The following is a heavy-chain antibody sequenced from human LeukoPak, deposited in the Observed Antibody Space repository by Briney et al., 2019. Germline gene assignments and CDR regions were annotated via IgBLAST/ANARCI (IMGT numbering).Heavy chain of an antibody. D-gene: IGHD3-10*01. CDR3: ARTHYYGSGSYWGHGSDYFDY. CDR2: ISPYNDNT. Sequence: ASVKVSCKASGYTFTSYGISWVRQAPGQGLEWMGRISPYNDNTKYAEKLQGRVTLTTDTSTSTAYMELRSLRSDDTAMYYCARTHYYGSGSYWGHGSDYFDYWGQGTLVTVSS. J-gene: IGHJ4*02. CDR1: GYTFTSYG. V-gene: IGHV1-18*01.